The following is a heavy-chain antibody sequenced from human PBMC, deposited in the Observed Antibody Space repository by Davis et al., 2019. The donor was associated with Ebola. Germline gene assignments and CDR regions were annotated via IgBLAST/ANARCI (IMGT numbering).Heavy chain of an antibody. Sequence: SVTVSCKASGFSFTRYGISWVRQAPGQGPVWMGWISPYNGNTNYAQKFQGRVTMTTDTSTSTAYMELRSLRSDDTAVYYCARDSVVNPADYWGQGTLVTISS. J-gene: IGHJ4*02. V-gene: IGHV1-18*01. D-gene: IGHD4-23*01. CDR2: ISPYNGNT. CDR3: ARDSVVNPADY. CDR1: GFSFTRYG.